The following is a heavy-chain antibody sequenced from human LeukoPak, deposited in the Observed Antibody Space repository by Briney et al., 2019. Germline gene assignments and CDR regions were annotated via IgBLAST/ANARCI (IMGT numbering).Heavy chain of an antibody. D-gene: IGHD4-17*01. CDR3: ARVHYGDYGLWWFDP. J-gene: IGHJ5*02. CDR2: IYSGGST. V-gene: IGHV3-53*01. Sequence: GGSLRLSCTASGFTVSSNYMSWVRHAPGKGLAWVSVIYSGGSTYYADSVKGRFTISRDNSKNTLYLQLNSLRAEDTAVYYCARVHYGDYGLWWFDPWGQGTLVTVSS. CDR1: GFTVSSNY.